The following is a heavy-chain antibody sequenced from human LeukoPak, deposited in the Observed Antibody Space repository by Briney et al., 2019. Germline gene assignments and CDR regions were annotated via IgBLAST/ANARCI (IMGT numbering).Heavy chain of an antibody. CDR1: GFTFSSYA. CDR3: AKDHRSSSWYGEVFDY. J-gene: IGHJ4*02. CDR2: ISGSGGST. V-gene: IGHV3-23*01. Sequence: GGSLRLSCAASGFTFSSYAMSWVRQAPGKGLEWVSAISGSGGSTYYADSVKGRFTISRDNSKNTLYLQMNSLRAEDTAVYYCAKDHRSSSWYGEVFDYWGQGTLVTVSS. D-gene: IGHD6-13*01.